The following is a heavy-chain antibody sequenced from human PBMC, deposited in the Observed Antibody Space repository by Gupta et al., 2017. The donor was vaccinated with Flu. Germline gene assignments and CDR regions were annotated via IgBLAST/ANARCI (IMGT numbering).Heavy chain of an antibody. V-gene: IGHV3-30*15. CDR3: AKVGRWTNSYYCMNV. Sequence: YGKGRFTISRDKSKNPLYLQMSSLRAEDTAVYYCAKVGRWTNSYYCMNVWGQGTMVTVSS. D-gene: IGHD3-10*01. J-gene: IGHJ6*02.